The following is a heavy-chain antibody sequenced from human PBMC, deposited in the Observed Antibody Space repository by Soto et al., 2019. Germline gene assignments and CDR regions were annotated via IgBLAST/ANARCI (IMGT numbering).Heavy chain of an antibody. CDR1: GFSLSTSGVG. CDR3: AHRQRTVYFDY. V-gene: IGHV2-5*02. Sequence: QITLKESGPTLVKPTQTLTLTCTFSGFSLSTSGVGVGWIRHPPGKALEWLALIYWDDDKRYSPSLKSRLTITEDTSKNQVVLTMTNMDPVDTATYYCAHRQRTVYFDYWGQGTLVTVSS. J-gene: IGHJ4*02. CDR2: IYWDDDK. D-gene: IGHD4-17*01.